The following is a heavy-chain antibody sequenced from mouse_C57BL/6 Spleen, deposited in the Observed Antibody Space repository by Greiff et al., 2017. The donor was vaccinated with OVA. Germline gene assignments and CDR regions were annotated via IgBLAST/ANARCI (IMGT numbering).Heavy chain of an antibody. D-gene: IGHD1-1*01. CDR2: FYPGDGDT. V-gene: IGHV1-80*01. CDR1: GYAFSSYW. Sequence: VQLQQSGAELVKPGASVKISCKASGYAFSSYWMNWVKQRPGKGLEWFGQFYPGDGDTNYNGKFKGKATLTADKSSSTAYMQLSSLTSEDSAVYFCARWGTTVVATTDYWGQGTTLTVSS. J-gene: IGHJ2*01. CDR3: ARWGTTVVATTDY.